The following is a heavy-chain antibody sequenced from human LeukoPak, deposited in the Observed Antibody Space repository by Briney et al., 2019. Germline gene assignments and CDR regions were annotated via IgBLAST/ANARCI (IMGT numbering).Heavy chain of an antibody. CDR3: ARGMRDAFDI. CDR1: GYTFTSYD. CDR2: MNPNSGNT. Sequence: GASVKVSCKASGYTFTSYDINWVRQATGQGLEWMGWMNPNSGNTGYAQKFQGRVTITRNTSTGTAYMELSSLRSDDTAVYYCARGMRDAFDIWGQGTMVTVSS. J-gene: IGHJ3*02. V-gene: IGHV1-8*03.